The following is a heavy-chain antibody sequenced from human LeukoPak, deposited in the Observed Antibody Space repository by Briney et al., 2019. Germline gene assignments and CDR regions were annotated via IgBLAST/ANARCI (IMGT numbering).Heavy chain of an antibody. D-gene: IGHD2-15*01. V-gene: IGHV1-69*13. CDR2: IIPIFGTA. Sequence: GASVKVSCKASGGTFSSYAISWVRQAPGQGLEWMGGIIPIFGTANYAQKLQGRVTITADESTSTAYMELSSLRSEDTAVYYCARNGYCSGGSCYVYFQHWGQGTLVTVSS. J-gene: IGHJ1*01. CDR1: GGTFSSYA. CDR3: ARNGYCSGGSCYVYFQH.